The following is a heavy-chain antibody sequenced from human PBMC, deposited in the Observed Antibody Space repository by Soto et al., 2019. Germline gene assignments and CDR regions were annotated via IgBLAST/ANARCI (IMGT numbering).Heavy chain of an antibody. CDR3: ARYDLYDILTGYYDY. Sequence: GSLRLSCAASGFTFSDYYMSWIRQAPGKGLEWVSYISSSSSYTNYADSVKGRFTISRDNAKNSLYLQMNSLRAEDTAVYYCARYDLYDILTGYYDYWGQGTLVTVSS. V-gene: IGHV3-11*06. CDR2: ISSSSSYT. D-gene: IGHD3-9*01. CDR1: GFTFSDYY. J-gene: IGHJ4*02.